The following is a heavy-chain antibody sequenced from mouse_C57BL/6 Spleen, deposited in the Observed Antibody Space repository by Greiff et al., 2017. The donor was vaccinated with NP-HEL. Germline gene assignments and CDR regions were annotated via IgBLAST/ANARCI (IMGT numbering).Heavy chain of an antibody. Sequence: VQLQQSGPELVKPGASVKIPCKASGYTFTDYNMDWVKQSHGKSLEWIGDINPNNGGTNYNQKFKGKATLTVDKSSSTAYMELRSLTSEDTAVYYCARNLFPTYCYAMDYWGQGTSVTVSS. D-gene: IGHD2-10*01. CDR3: ARNLFPTYCYAMDY. CDR1: GYTFTDYN. J-gene: IGHJ4*01. CDR2: INPNNGGT. V-gene: IGHV1-18*01.